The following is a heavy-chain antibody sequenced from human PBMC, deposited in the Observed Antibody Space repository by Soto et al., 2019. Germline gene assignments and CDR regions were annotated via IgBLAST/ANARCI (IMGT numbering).Heavy chain of an antibody. CDR2: ISGSGVST. J-gene: IGHJ6*02. Sequence: PAGSLTLSCPAFGFTFSSGPTRWVREAPGQGLECGPAISGSGVSTYYADSVKGRFTISRDNSKNTLYLQMNSVTAEDTAVYYCAKVLPRFRLAAAGTIYYYYGMDVWGQETTVTVSS. CDR1: GFTFSSGP. D-gene: IGHD6-13*01. CDR3: AKVLPRFRLAAAGTIYYYYGMDV. V-gene: IGHV3-23*01.